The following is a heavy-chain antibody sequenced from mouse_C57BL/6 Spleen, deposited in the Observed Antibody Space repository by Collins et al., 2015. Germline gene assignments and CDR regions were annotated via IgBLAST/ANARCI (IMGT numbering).Heavy chain of an antibody. Sequence: QVQLQQPGTELVKPGASVKLSCKASGYTFTSYWVHWVKQRPGQGLEWIGNIYPTNGYTSYSEKLKSKATLTVDTSSNTAYMQLSSLTSEDSAVCYCARGDYFGSSWYFDVWGTGTTVTVSS. D-gene: IGHD1-1*01. CDR3: ARGDYFGSSWYFDV. CDR2: IYPTNGYT. J-gene: IGHJ1*03. V-gene: IGHV1-53*01. CDR1: GYTFTSYW.